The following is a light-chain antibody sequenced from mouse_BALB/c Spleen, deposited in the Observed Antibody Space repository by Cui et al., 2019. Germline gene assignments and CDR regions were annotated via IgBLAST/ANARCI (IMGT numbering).Light chain of an antibody. V-gene: IGKV6-23*01. CDR3: QQYSSYPST. J-gene: IGKJ1*01. CDR2: WAS. CDR1: QDVGTA. Sequence: DIVMTQSPKYMSTSVGDRVSITCKASQDVGTAVAWYQQKPGQSPKLLIYWASTPHTGVPDRFTGSGSGTDFTLTISNVQSEDLADYFCQQYSSYPSTFGGGTKLEIK.